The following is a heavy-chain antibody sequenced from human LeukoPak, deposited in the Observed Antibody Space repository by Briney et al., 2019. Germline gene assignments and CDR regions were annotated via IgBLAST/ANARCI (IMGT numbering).Heavy chain of an antibody. D-gene: IGHD6-13*01. CDR3: AKLTKQQLVLGY. Sequence: GGSLRLSCAASGFTFSSYAMHWVRQAPGKGLEWVSGIIGGAGGTYYADSVKGRFTISRDNSKNTLYLQMNSLRAEDTAVYYCAKLTKQQLVLGYWGQGTLVTVSS. J-gene: IGHJ4*02. CDR1: GFTFSSYA. CDR2: IIGGAGGT. V-gene: IGHV3-23*01.